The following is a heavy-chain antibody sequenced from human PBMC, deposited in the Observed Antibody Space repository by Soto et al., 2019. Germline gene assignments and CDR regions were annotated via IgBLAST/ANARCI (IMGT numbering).Heavy chain of an antibody. Sequence: SETLSLTCTVSGGSISSYYWSWIRQHPGKGLEWVGHIFYSGSTYYNPSLKSRVTISGDTSKNQFSLKLSSVTAADTAVYYCARARYYFDSTGYPVFDYWGQGTLVTVSS. CDR1: GGSISSYY. CDR3: ARARYYFDSTGYPVFDY. CDR2: IFYSGST. J-gene: IGHJ4*02. D-gene: IGHD3-22*01. V-gene: IGHV4-59*06.